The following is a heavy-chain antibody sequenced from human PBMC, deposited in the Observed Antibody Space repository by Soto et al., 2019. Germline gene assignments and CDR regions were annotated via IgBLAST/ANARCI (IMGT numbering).Heavy chain of an antibody. V-gene: IGHV3-33*01. CDR1: GFTFSTYG. J-gene: IGHJ4*02. D-gene: IGHD1-26*01. Sequence: GGSLRLSCAASGFTFSTYGMHWVRQAPGKGLEWVAVIWFDGSNKYYVDSVKGRFTISRDNSKNTLYLHMNSLRVEDTAVYYCARESSALGIVGASVFDYWGQGTLVTVSS. CDR2: IWFDGSNK. CDR3: ARESSALGIVGASVFDY.